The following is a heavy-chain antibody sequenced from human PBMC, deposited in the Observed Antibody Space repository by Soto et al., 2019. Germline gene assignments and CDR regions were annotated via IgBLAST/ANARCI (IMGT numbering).Heavy chain of an antibody. Sequence: GGSLRLSCAASGFTFSSYAMSWVRQAPGKGLEWVSAISGSGGSTYYADSVKGRFTISRDNSKNTLYLQMNSLRAEDTAVYYCAKDHLGWAGGWLGRGPVLGPSYYFDYWGQGTLVTVSS. D-gene: IGHD3-16*01. CDR2: ISGSGGST. CDR1: GFTFSSYA. J-gene: IGHJ4*02. CDR3: AKDHLGWAGGWLGRGPVLGPSYYFDY. V-gene: IGHV3-23*01.